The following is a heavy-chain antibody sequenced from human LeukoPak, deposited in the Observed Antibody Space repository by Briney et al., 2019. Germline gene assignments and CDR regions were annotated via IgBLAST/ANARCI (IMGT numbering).Heavy chain of an antibody. Sequence: GRSLRLSCSASGFTFSSSWMTWVRQAPGKGLEWVANIKQDGSEQYTADSLKGRFTIPRDNDKKLVFLQMNSLRVDDTAVYYCARVGPSYYYYYMDAWGNGTTVIVSS. CDR1: GFTFSSSW. CDR3: ARVGPSYYYYYMDA. V-gene: IGHV3-7*01. CDR2: IKQDGSEQ. J-gene: IGHJ6*03.